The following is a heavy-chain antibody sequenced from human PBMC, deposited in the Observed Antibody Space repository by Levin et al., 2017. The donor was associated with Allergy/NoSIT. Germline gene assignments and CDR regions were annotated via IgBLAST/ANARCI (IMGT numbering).Heavy chain of an antibody. J-gene: IGHJ6*02. CDR2: ISSRSSFI. Sequence: GESLKISCAASGFTFGTYGMNWVRQAPGKGLEWVSTISSRSSFIYYADSVKGRFTVSRDNANNSLYLQMNSLRVEDTAVYYCASTHIDAIDVWGQGTRVTVSS. CDR3: ASTHIDAIDV. CDR1: GFTFGTYG. V-gene: IGHV3-21*06.